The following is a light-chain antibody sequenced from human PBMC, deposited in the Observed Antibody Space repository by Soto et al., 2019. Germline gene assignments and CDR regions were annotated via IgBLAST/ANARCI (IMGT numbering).Light chain of an antibody. CDR3: QQYRT. Sequence: IVLTQSPGTLSLSPGERVTLSCRASQSVTTRLAWYQHKPGQAPTLLMSGASNRASGVPVRFSGSGSGTDFTLTITRLEPEDFALYYCQQYRTFGQGTKLEIK. CDR1: QSVTTR. J-gene: IGKJ2*01. V-gene: IGKV3-20*01. CDR2: GAS.